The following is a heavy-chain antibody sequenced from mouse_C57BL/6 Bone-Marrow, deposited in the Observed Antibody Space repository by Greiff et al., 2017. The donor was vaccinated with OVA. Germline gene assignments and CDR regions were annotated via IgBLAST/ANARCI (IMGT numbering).Heavy chain of an antibody. CDR2: IYPGDGDT. J-gene: IGHJ2*01. V-gene: IGHV1-82*01. D-gene: IGHD1-1*01. CDR3: ARRDGSSYYDY. CDR1: GYAFSSSW. Sequence: VQVVESGPELVKPGASVKISCKASGYAFSSSWMNWVKQRPGKGLEWIGRIYPGDGDTNYNGKFKGKATLTADKSSSTAYMQLSSLTSEDSAVYFCARRDGSSYYDYWGQGTTLTVSS.